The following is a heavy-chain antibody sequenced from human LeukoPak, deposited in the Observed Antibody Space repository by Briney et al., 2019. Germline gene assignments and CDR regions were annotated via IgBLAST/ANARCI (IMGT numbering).Heavy chain of an antibody. Sequence: PGRSLRLSCAASGFTFSSYAMHWVRQAPGKGLEWVAVISYDESNKYYADSVKGRFTISKDNYKNTLYLQMNSLRAEDTAVYYCARAPTWIQLWYFDYRGQGTLVTVSS. V-gene: IGHV3-30*01. D-gene: IGHD5-18*01. CDR2: ISYDESNK. J-gene: IGHJ4*02. CDR3: ARAPTWIQLWYFDY. CDR1: GFTFSSYA.